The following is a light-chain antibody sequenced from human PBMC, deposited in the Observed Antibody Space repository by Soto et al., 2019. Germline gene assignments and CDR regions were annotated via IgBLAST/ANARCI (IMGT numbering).Light chain of an antibody. CDR3: LQYHNLWA. CDR1: QNIYSN. CDR2: RAS. Sequence: IVMTQSPATLSVSPGERAPLSCRASQNIYSNVAWYQQRPGQAPRLLIYRASTRAPGIPARFSGSGSGTEFTLTISSLQSEDFTVYSCLQYHNLWAFGQGTKVDIK. J-gene: IGKJ1*01. V-gene: IGKV3-15*01.